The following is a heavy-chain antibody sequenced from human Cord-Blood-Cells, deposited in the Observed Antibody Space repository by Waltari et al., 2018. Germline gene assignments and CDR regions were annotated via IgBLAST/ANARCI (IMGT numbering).Heavy chain of an antibody. CDR1: GGSFSGYY. CDR3: ARGIRKEYSSSWYYFDY. V-gene: IGHV4-34*01. J-gene: IGHJ4*02. CDR2: INHSGST. Sequence: QVQLQQWGAGLLKPSETLSLTCAVYGGSFSGYYWRWIRQPPGKGLEWIGEINHSGSTNYNPSLKSRVTISVDTSKNQFSLKLSSVTAADTAVYYCARGIRKEYSSSWYYFDYWGQGTLVTVSS. D-gene: IGHD6-13*01.